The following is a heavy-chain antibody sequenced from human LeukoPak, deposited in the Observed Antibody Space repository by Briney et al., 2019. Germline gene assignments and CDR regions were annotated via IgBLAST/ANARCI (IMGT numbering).Heavy chain of an antibody. V-gene: IGHV3-7*01. CDR1: GFTFSSYS. CDR2: IKQDGSNK. CDR3: ARDSDSSSIY. J-gene: IGHJ4*02. D-gene: IGHD6-6*01. Sequence: GGSLRLSCAASGFTFSSYSMSWVRQAPGKGLEWVANIKQDGSNKYYADSVKGRFTISRDNSKNTLYLQMNSLRAEDTAVYYCARDSDSSSIYWGQGTLVTVSS.